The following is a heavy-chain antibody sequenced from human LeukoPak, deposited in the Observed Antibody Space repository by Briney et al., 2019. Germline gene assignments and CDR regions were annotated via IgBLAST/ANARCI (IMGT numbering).Heavy chain of an antibody. CDR2: IYYSGGT. V-gene: IGHV4-59*01. Sequence: SETLSLTCTVSGGSISNYYWSWIRRPPGKGLEWIGYIYYSGGTNYNPSLKSRVTISVDTSKNQFSLKLSSVTAADTAVYYCVRGANSFDYWGQGTLVTVSS. CDR3: VRGANSFDY. J-gene: IGHJ4*02. D-gene: IGHD4/OR15-4a*01. CDR1: GGSISNYY.